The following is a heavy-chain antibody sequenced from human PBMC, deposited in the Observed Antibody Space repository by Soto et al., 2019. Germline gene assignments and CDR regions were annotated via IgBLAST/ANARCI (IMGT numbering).Heavy chain of an antibody. CDR1: GGTFSSYA. CDR3: ARGGDCSSTSCYLWFDP. Sequence: SVKVSCKASGGTFSSYAISWVRQAPGQGLEWMGGIIPIFGTANYAQKFQGRVTITADESTSTAYMELSSLRSEDTAVYYCARGGDCSSTSCYLWFDPWGQGTLVTVSS. V-gene: IGHV1-69*13. CDR2: IIPIFGTA. D-gene: IGHD2-2*01. J-gene: IGHJ5*02.